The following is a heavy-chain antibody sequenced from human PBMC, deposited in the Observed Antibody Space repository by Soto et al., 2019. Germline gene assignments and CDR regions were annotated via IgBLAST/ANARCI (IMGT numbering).Heavy chain of an antibody. D-gene: IGHD6-13*01. CDR1: GFSFSSHW. CDR2: INSDGSST. CDR3: ARGSSSSWYKDYYYGVDV. Sequence: GGSLRLSCAASGFSFSSHWIHWVRQAPGKGLVWVSRINSDGSSTNYADSVKGRFTISRDNARNTLYLQMDSLRAEDTAVYYCARGSSSSWYKDYYYGVDVWGQGTTVTVSS. J-gene: IGHJ6*02. V-gene: IGHV3-74*01.